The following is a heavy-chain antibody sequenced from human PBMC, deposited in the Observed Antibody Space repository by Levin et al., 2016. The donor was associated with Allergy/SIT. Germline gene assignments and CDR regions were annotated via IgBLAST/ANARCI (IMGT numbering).Heavy chain of an antibody. CDR2: IYSGGST. CDR1: GFTFSSYA. V-gene: IGHV3-66*02. J-gene: IGHJ4*02. D-gene: IGHD2-21*01. Sequence: GESLKISCAASGFTFSSYAMSWVRQAPGKGLEWVSVIYSGGSTYYADSVKGRFTISRDNSKNTLYLQMNSLRAEDTAVYYCARDYSRSSDYWGQGTLVTVSS. CDR3: ARDYSRSSDY.